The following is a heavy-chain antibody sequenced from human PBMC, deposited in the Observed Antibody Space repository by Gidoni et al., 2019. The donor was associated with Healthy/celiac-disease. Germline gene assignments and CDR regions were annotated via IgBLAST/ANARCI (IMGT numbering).Heavy chain of an antibody. V-gene: IGHV4-34*01. Sequence: QVQLQQWGAGLLKPSETLSLTCAVYGGSFSGYYWSWIRQPPGKGLEWLGEINHSGRTKYNPSLKSRVTISVGTSKNQFSLKLRSVTAADTAVYYCARAPLPYSSGWYGNKYFDYWGQGTLVTVSS. CDR3: ARAPLPYSSGWYGNKYFDY. D-gene: IGHD6-19*01. CDR1: GGSFSGYY. J-gene: IGHJ4*02. CDR2: INHSGRT.